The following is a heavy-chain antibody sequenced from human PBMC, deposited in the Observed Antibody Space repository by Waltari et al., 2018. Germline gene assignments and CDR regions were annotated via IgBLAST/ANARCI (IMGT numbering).Heavy chain of an antibody. CDR1: GGPPRAYS. CDR2: INHAPNR. J-gene: IGHJ6*02. Sequence: QVHLQQWGAGALQPLDTLSLTCAVFGGPPRAYSWVWIRLPPGQGLEWIGEINHAPNRNYNPTLKSRVTMSVDTSKNQFSLKLSSVTAADTGIYYCARLEDCTGPGGNCYSGDVFALDVWGQGTMVTVSS. CDR3: ARLEDCTGPGGNCYSGDVFALDV. V-gene: IGHV4-34*01. D-gene: IGHD2-8*02.